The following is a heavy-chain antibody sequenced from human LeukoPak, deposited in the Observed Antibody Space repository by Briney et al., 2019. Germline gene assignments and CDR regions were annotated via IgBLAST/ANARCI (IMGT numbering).Heavy chain of an antibody. V-gene: IGHV4-38-2*02. CDR2: IYHSGST. Sequence: SETLSLTCAVSGCANSGGYYWDWIRQPPGKGLEWIGSIYHSGSTYYNPSLKSRVTISLDTSKNQFSLNLTSVTAADTAVYYCTREPNGGNFDYWGQGTLVIVSS. J-gene: IGHJ4*02. D-gene: IGHD4-23*01. CDR3: TREPNGGNFDY. CDR1: GCANSGGYY.